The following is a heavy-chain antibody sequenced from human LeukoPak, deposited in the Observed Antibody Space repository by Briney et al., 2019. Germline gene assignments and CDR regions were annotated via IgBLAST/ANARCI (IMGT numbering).Heavy chain of an antibody. D-gene: IGHD5-24*01. J-gene: IGHJ6*02. Sequence: PGGSLRLSCAGSGFTFSDYYMSWIRQAPGKGLEWVSYISSSGSTIYYADSVKGRFTISRDNAKNSLYLQMNSLRAEDTAVYYCVRGRWLQSRRGMDVWGQGTTVTVSS. CDR1: GFTFSDYY. V-gene: IGHV3-11*01. CDR2: ISSSGSTI. CDR3: VRGRWLQSRRGMDV.